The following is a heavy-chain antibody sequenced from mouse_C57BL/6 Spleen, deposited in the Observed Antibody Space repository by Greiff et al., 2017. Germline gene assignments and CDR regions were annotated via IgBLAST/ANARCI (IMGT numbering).Heavy chain of an antibody. CDR2: IHPNSGST. V-gene: IGHV1-64*01. CDR3: ARRGYSNHFDY. J-gene: IGHJ2*01. Sequence: QVQLKQPGAELVKPGASVKLSCKASGYTFTSYWMHWVKQRPGRGLEWIGMIHPNSGSTNYNEKFKSKATLTVDKSSSTAYMQLSSLTSEDSAVYYCARRGYSNHFDYWGQGTTLTVSS. D-gene: IGHD2-5*01. CDR1: GYTFTSYW.